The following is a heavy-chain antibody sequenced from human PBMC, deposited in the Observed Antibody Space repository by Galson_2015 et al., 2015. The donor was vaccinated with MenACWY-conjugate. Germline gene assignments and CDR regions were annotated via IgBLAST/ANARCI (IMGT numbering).Heavy chain of an antibody. CDR2: VYYSGSS. J-gene: IGHJ6*02. D-gene: IGHD3-10*01. CDR1: GVSISSSTYY. CDR3: SVLLGSFYYSAMDV. V-gene: IGHV4-39*07. Sequence: ETLSLTCTVSGVSISSSTYYWGWIRQPPGKGLEWIGGVYYSGSSYYNPSLKSRVTISVDTSNNQFSLELGSAPAPDTAMYFCSVLLGSFYYSAMDVLGQGTPVTVSS.